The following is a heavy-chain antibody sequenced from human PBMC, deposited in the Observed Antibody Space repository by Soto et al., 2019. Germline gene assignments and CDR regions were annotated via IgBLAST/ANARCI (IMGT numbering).Heavy chain of an antibody. D-gene: IGHD3-3*01. CDR2: IKQDGSEK. J-gene: IGHJ5*02. Sequence: GGSLRLSCAASGFTFSSYWMSWVRQAPGKGLEWVANIKQDGSEKYYVDSVKGRFTISRDNAKNSLYLQMNSLRAEDTAVYYCARAPYYDFWSGYFDDWFDPWGQGTLVTVPQ. CDR3: ARAPYYDFWSGYFDDWFDP. V-gene: IGHV3-7*03. CDR1: GFTFSSYW.